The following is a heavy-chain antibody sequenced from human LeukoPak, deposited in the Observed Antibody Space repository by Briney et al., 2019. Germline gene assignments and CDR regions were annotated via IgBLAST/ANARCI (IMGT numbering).Heavy chain of an antibody. J-gene: IGHJ4*02. CDR3: ARESLAARVFDY. CDR1: GFTFSSYA. D-gene: IGHD6-6*01. CDR2: ISYDGSNK. V-gene: IGHV3-30-3*01. Sequence: QTGGSLRLSCAASGFTFSSYAMHWVRQAPGKGLEWVAVISYDGSNKYYADSVKGRFTISRDNSKNTLYLQMNSLRAEDTAVYYCARESLAARVFDYWGQGTLVTVSS.